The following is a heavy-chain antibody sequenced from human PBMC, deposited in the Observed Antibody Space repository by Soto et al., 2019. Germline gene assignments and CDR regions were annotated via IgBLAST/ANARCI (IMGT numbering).Heavy chain of an antibody. D-gene: IGHD3-10*01. CDR2: IYPGDSDT. CDR3: AGGGVRGVITRTRDYYGMDV. J-gene: IGHJ6*02. Sequence: PGESLKISCKGSGYSFTSYWIGWVRQMPGKGLECMGIIYPGDSDTRNSPSFQGQVTISADKSISTAYLQWSSLKASDTAMYYCAGGGVRGVITRTRDYYGMDVWGQGTTVTVSS. CDR1: GYSFTSYW. V-gene: IGHV5-51*01.